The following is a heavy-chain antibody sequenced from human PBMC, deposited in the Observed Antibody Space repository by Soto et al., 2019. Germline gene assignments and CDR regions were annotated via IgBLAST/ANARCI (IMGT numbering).Heavy chain of an antibody. V-gene: IGHV4-39*01. CDR3: ARHFPSLAADVDY. CDR1: GGSISSSSYY. Sequence: QLQLQESGPGLVKPSETLSLTCTVSGGSISSSSYYWGWIRQPPGKGLEWIGSIYYSGSTYYNPSLKSRVTISVDTSKNQFSLKLSSVTAADTAVYYCARHFPSLAADVDYWGQGTLVTVSS. D-gene: IGHD6-19*01. CDR2: IYYSGST. J-gene: IGHJ4*02.